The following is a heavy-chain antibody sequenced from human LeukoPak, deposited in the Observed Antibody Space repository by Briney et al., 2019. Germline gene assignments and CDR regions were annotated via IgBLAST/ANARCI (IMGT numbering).Heavy chain of an antibody. D-gene: IGHD2-15*01. CDR2: IIPIFGTA. V-gene: IGHV1-69*06. CDR1: GGTFSSYA. CDR3: ARVSVRGVVGP. J-gene: IGHJ5*02. Sequence: SVKVSCKASGGTFSSYAISWVRQAPGQGLEWMGGIIPIFGTANYAQKFQGRVTITADKSTSTAYMELSSVRSEETAVYYCARVSVRGVVGPWGQGTLVTVSS.